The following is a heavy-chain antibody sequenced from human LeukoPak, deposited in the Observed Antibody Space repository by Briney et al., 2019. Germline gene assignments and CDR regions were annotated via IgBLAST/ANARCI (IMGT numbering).Heavy chain of an antibody. CDR3: ARLIDFPSCWYIVHGWFDP. Sequence: PSETLSLTCTVSGGSISSYYWSWIRQPPGKGLEWIWYIYTSGSTNYNPSLKSRVTISVDTSKNQCSLKLSSVTAADTAVYYCARLIDFPSCWYIVHGWFDPWGQGTLVTVSS. D-gene: IGHD6-13*01. CDR2: IYTSGST. CDR1: GGSISSYY. J-gene: IGHJ5*02. V-gene: IGHV4-4*09.